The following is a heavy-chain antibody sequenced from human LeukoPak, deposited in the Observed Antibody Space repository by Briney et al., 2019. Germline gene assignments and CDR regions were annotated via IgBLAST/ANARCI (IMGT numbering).Heavy chain of an antibody. CDR3: ARGGIAVAGTWGQDY. CDR2: INHSGNT. V-gene: IGHV4-34*01. Sequence: PSETLSLTCAVYGGSFSGYYWSWIRQPPGKGLEWIGEINHSGNTNYNPSLKSRVTISVDKSKNQFSLILSSVTAADTAVYYCARGGIAVAGTWGQDYWGQGTLVTVSS. J-gene: IGHJ4*02. D-gene: IGHD6-19*01. CDR1: GGSFSGYY.